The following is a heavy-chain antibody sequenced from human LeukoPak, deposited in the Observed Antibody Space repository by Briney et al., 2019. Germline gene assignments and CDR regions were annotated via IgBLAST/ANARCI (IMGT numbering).Heavy chain of an antibody. D-gene: IGHD2/OR15-2a*01. CDR1: GFSLPTSGMC. V-gene: IGHV2-70*11. Sequence: RESGPALVKPTQTLTLTCTYSGFSLPTSGMCVTWTRHPPGKALEWLARIDWDDDKYYSTSLKTRLTISKDTSKNQVVLTMTNMDPVDTATYYCAREQKYYYFEYWGQGTLVTVSS. J-gene: IGHJ4*02. CDR2: IDWDDDK. CDR3: AREQKYYYFEY.